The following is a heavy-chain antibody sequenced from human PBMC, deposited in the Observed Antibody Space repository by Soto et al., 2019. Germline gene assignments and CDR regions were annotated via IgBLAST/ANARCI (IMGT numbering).Heavy chain of an antibody. CDR3: AREEQLGPYYYYALDV. CDR2: IHSSGSA. Sequence: SETLSLTCTVSDDSVSNSYWSWIRQPAGKGLEWIGRIHSSGSAKYNPSLDSRVAMSVDTSKNQFSLELSSLTAADTAVYYCAREEQLGPYYYYALDVWGQGTTVTVSS. D-gene: IGHD6-6*01. V-gene: IGHV4-4*07. J-gene: IGHJ6*02. CDR1: DDSVSNSY.